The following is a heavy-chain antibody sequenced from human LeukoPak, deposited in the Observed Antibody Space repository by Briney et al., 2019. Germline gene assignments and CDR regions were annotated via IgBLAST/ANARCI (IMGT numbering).Heavy chain of an antibody. V-gene: IGHV3-33*01. Sequence: PGGSLRLSCAASGFTFSSYGMHWVRQAPGKGLEWVAVIWYDGSNKYYADSVKGRFTISRDNSKNTLYLQMNSLRAEDTAVYYCARGRRVAQAYFDYWGQGTLVTVSS. CDR2: IWYDGSNK. CDR3: ARGRRVAQAYFDY. D-gene: IGHD3-3*01. J-gene: IGHJ4*02. CDR1: GFTFSSYG.